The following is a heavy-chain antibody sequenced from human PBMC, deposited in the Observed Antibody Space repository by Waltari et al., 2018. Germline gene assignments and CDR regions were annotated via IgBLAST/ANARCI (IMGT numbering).Heavy chain of an antibody. V-gene: IGHV3-7*01. J-gene: IGHJ5*01. CDR2: INQDGSEK. CDR1: GFTFSKYW. D-gene: IGHD6-19*01. Sequence: EVQVVESGGDLVQPGGSLRLSCAAPGFTFSKYWMTWVRQTPGKGVEWVANINQDGSEKNYEDSVKGRFTISRDNANNSLYLQMNNLRAEDTAIYYCTKNSGWDSDSWGQGTLVTVSS. CDR3: TKNSGWDSDS.